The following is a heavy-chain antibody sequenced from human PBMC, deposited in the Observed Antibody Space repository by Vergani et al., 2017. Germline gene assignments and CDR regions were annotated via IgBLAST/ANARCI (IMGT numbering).Heavy chain of an antibody. CDR3: AKHFRGWGIDY. CDR1: GFTLSNYD. Sequence: QVQLVESGGGVVQRGGSLRLSCATSGFTLSNYDMQWIRQGPGKGLEFVAFRQFDGSNQYYADSVKGRFTLSRDFSKNTLYLQMKSLRAHDTATYYCAKHFRGWGIDYWGQGTQVIVSS. CDR2: RQFDGSNQ. V-gene: IGHV3-30*02. D-gene: IGHD3-16*01. J-gene: IGHJ4*02.